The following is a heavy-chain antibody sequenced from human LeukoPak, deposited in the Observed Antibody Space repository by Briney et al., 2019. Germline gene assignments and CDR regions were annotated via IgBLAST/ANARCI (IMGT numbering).Heavy chain of an antibody. CDR2: ISPSRSET. CDR3: AWRKYFSTWLEP. V-gene: IGHV5-51*01. J-gene: IGHJ5*02. Sequence: GESLKTSCKGSGLDLNDYWIGWVRQMPGKGLEWMGIISPSRSETQYSLPFQGQVTISVDKSTSTAYLQWSSLKASDTAIYYCAWRKYFSTWLEPWGQGTLVTVSS. D-gene: IGHD1-14*01. CDR1: GLDLNDYW.